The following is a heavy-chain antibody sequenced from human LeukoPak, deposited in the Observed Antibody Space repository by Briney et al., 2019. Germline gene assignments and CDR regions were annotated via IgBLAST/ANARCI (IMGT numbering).Heavy chain of an antibody. CDR1: GGSISSYY. Sequence: SETLSLTCTVSGGSISSYYWSWIRQPPGKGLEWIGYIYYSGSTNSNPSLKSRVTISVDTSKNQFSLKLSSVTAADTAVYYCARSPGITMIVVVITTVAFDIWGQGTMVTVSS. D-gene: IGHD3-22*01. CDR3: ARSPGITMIVVVITTVAFDI. CDR2: IYYSGST. J-gene: IGHJ3*02. V-gene: IGHV4-59*08.